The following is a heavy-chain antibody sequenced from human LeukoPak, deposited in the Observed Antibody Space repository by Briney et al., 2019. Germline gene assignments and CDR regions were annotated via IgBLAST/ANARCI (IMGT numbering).Heavy chain of an antibody. CDR3: ARVPVGATAGDYFDY. CDR2: IYHSGST. V-gene: IGHV4-4*02. D-gene: IGHD1-26*01. CDR1: GGSISSSNW. Sequence: SGTLSLTCAVSGGSISSSNWWSWVRQPPGKGLEWIGEIYHSGSTNYNPSLKSRVTISVDKSKNQFSLKLSSVTAADTAVYYCARVPVGATAGDYFDYWGQGTLVTVSS. J-gene: IGHJ4*02.